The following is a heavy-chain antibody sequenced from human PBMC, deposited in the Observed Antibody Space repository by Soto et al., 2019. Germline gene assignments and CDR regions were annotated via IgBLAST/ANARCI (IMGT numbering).Heavy chain of an antibody. D-gene: IGHD2-2*01. CDR2: INHSGST. CDR3: ATREGDCSSTSCYPYSY. Sequence: QVQLQQWGAGLLKPSETLSLTCAVYGGSFSGYYWSWIRQPPGKGLEWIGEINHSGSTNYNPSLKSRVPISVDTSKNQFSLKLSSVTAADTAVYYCATREGDCSSTSCYPYSYWGQGTLVTVSS. CDR1: GGSFSGYY. J-gene: IGHJ4*02. V-gene: IGHV4-34*01.